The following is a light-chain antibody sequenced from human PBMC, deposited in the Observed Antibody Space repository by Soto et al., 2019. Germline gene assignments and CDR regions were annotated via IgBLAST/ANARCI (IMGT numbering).Light chain of an antibody. CDR2: DNT. CDR1: SSNIGGNP. CDR3: AVWDTALTAV. J-gene: IGLJ2*01. V-gene: IGLV1-51*01. Sequence: QSVLTQPPSVSASSGQKVSISCSGSSSNIGGNPVSWYQKIPGSAPKLLIYDNTKRPTGIPDRFSASKSGTSATLVITGLQTGDEADYYCAVWDTALTAVFGGGTKLTVL.